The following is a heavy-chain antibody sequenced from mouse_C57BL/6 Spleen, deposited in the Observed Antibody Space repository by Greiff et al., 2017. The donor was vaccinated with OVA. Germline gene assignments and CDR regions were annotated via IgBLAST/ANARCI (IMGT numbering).Heavy chain of an antibody. Sequence: EVQGVESGGGLVKPGGSLKLSCAASGFTFRSYTMSWVRQTPEKRLEWVATLSGGGGNTYYPDSVKGRFTISRDNAKNTLYLQMSSLRSEDTALYYCARQNWDRNFDYWGQGTTLTVSS. CDR3: ARQNWDRNFDY. CDR2: LSGGGGNT. CDR1: GFTFRSYT. V-gene: IGHV5-9*01. J-gene: IGHJ2*01. D-gene: IGHD4-1*01.